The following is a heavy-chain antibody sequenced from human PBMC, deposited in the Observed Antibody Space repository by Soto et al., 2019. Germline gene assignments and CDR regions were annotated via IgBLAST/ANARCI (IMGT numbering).Heavy chain of an antibody. CDR2: MPSSGGST. J-gene: IGHJ3*01. Sequence: LSLSCAASRCTFSSFAVSCVRRAPVKGLEWVSAMPSSGGSTFYPDSVKGRFIISRDNSRKARYMQMNSLRAEDTAVYSCVNRKVATRPRGPAFDVWGQGTMVTVSS. CDR1: RCTFSSFA. CDR3: VNRKVATRPRGPAFDV. V-gene: IGHV3-23*01. D-gene: IGHD6-6*01.